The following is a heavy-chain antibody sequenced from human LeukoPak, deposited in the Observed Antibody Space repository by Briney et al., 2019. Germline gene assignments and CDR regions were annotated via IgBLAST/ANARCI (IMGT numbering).Heavy chain of an antibody. D-gene: IGHD3-3*01. Sequence: GGSLRLSCAASGFTFSSYAMHWVRQAPGKGLEWVAFIRYDGSNKYYADSVKGRFTISRDNSKNTLYLQMNSLRAEDTAVYYCVVIGGGDFWSGYYDAFDIWGQGTMVTVSS. V-gene: IGHV3-30*02. CDR3: VVIGGGDFWSGYYDAFDI. CDR2: IRYDGSNK. J-gene: IGHJ3*02. CDR1: GFTFSSYA.